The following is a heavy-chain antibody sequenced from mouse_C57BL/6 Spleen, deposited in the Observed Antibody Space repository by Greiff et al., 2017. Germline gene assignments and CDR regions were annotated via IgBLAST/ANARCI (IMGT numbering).Heavy chain of an antibody. Sequence: QVQLQQPGAELVMPGASVKLSCKASGYTFTSYWMHWVQQRPGQGLEWIGEIDPSDSYTNYNQKFKGKSTLTVDKSSSTAYMQLSSLTSEDSAVYDCARGLYYSDVWGTGTTVTVSS. CDR2: IDPSDSYT. V-gene: IGHV1-69*01. D-gene: IGHD1-1*01. J-gene: IGHJ1*03. CDR1: GYTFTSYW. CDR3: ARGLYYSDV.